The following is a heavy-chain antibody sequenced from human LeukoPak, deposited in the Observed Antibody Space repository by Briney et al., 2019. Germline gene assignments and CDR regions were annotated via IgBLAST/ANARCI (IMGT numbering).Heavy chain of an antibody. CDR1: VGTGSSYT. Sequence: SVKVSCKASVGTGSSYTMNWIRQAPGQGLEWMGRINPMSGTTSYAHKNQGRVTITTDDSTTTVYMELSSLRSDDTAVYYCARSDITMIRGVIPNWFDPWGQGTLVIVSS. D-gene: IGHD3-10*01. CDR3: ARSDITMIRGVIPNWFDP. V-gene: IGHV1-69*05. CDR2: INPMSGTT. J-gene: IGHJ5*02.